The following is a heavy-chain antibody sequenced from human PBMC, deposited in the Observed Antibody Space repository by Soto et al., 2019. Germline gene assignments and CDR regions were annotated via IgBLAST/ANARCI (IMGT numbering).Heavy chain of an antibody. D-gene: IGHD3-9*01. V-gene: IGHV4-30-4*01. CDR3: ARRYGYYFDY. CDR1: GASLSSGEHY. J-gene: IGHJ4*02. Sequence: SETLSLTCSVSGASLSSGEHYWNWIRQPPGKGLEWIGYIYFDGNAYYHPSLKSRVTISMDMSKNQFSLRMSSVTAADTAVYYCARRYGYYFDYWGQGTLVTVSS. CDR2: IYFDGNA.